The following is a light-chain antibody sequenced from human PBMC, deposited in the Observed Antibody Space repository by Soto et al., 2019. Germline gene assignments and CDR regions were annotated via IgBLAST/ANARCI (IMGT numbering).Light chain of an antibody. Sequence: EIVLTQSPATLSLSPGERATLSCRASQSVGTYLAWYQQKPGQAPRLLIYGASNRATGIPARFSGSGSGTDFTLTISSLEPEDFAVYYCQQRSNWPPLTFGGGTKV. J-gene: IGKJ4*01. CDR2: GAS. V-gene: IGKV3-11*01. CDR3: QQRSNWPPLT. CDR1: QSVGTY.